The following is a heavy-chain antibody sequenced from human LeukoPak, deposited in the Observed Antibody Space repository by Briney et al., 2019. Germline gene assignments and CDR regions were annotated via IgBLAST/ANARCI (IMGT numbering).Heavy chain of an antibody. CDR1: RFTFSSYW. CDR3: ARSPYDFWSAYLHYFDY. V-gene: IGHV3-7*01. J-gene: IGHJ4*02. CDR2: IKEDGSEL. D-gene: IGHD3-3*01. Sequence: GGSLRLSCVASRFTFSSYWMTWVRQAPGKGLEWVAHIKEDGSELYYVDSVKGRFTISRDNAKNSLYLQLNSLRAEDTAVYYCARSPYDFWSAYLHYFDYWGQGTLVAVSS.